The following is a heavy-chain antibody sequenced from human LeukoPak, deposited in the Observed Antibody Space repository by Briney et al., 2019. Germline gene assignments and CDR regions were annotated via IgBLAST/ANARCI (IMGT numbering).Heavy chain of an antibody. V-gene: IGHV3-69-1*02. D-gene: IGHD2-21*01. CDR3: VRDVIHSYFDI. CDR1: GFTFTSHS. J-gene: IGHJ4*02. CDR2: ITGSGSI. Sequence: GGSWRLSCAASGFTFTSHSLDWVRQAPGKGLEWVSSITGSGSIQYADSVKGRFTISRDNAKDSLYLQMDGLRAEDTAVYYCVRDVIHSYFDIWGQGVLVTVSS.